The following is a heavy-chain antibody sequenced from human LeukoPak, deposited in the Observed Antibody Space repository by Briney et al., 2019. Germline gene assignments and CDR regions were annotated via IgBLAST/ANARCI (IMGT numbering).Heavy chain of an antibody. CDR2: INHSGST. Sequence: SETLSLTCAVYGGSFSGYYWSWIRQPPGKGLEWIGEINHSGSTNYNPSLKSRVTISVDTSKNQFSLKLSSVTAADTAVYYCARGRGSSWWGHTYYFDYWGQGTLVTVSS. J-gene: IGHJ4*02. D-gene: IGHD6-13*01. V-gene: IGHV4-34*01. CDR3: ARGRGSSWWGHTYYFDY. CDR1: GGSFSGYY.